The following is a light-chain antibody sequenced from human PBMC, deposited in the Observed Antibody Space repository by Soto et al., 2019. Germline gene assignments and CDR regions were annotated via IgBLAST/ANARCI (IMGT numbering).Light chain of an antibody. CDR2: AAS. CDR1: QSISSY. CDR3: QQTYNTPPWT. V-gene: IGKV1-39*01. Sequence: DIQMTQSPSSLSASVGDRVTITCRASQSISSYLNWYQQKPGKAPKLLIYAASSLHSGVPSRFSGSGSGTDFTLTISSLQPEDFTTYYCQQTYNTPPWTFGQGTKVEIK. J-gene: IGKJ1*01.